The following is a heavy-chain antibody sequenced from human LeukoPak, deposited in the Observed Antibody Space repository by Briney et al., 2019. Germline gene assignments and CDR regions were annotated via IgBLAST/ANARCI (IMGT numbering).Heavy chain of an antibody. V-gene: IGHV4-59*01. J-gene: IGHJ2*01. D-gene: IGHD6-13*01. CDR2: IYYSGST. CDR3: ARDRYSSSWQINDWYFDP. CDR1: GGSISSYY. Sequence: SETLSLTCTVSGGSISSYYWSWIRQPPGKGLEWIGYIYYSGSTNYNPSLKSRVTISVDTSKNQFSLKLSSVTAADTAVYYCARDRYSSSWQINDWYFDPWGRGTLVTVSS.